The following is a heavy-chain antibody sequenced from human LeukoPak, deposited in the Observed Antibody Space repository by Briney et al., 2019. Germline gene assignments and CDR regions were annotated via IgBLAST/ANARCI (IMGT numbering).Heavy chain of an antibody. D-gene: IGHD6-19*01. CDR1: GFTFSSYA. V-gene: IGHV3-48*03. CDR2: ITNNGTTI. J-gene: IGHJ6*02. Sequence: GGSLRLSCAASGFTFSSYAMNWVRQAPGKGLEWVSYITNNGTTIYYADSVKGRFTISRDNAENSLYLQMDSLRAEDTAIYYCARDQWLAYYYHGMDVWGQGTTVTVSS. CDR3: ARDQWLAYYYHGMDV.